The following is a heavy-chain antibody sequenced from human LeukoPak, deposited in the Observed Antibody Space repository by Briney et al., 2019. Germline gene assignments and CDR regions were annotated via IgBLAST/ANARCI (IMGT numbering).Heavy chain of an antibody. D-gene: IGHD3-3*01. CDR3: ARDASTYYDFWSENYMDV. V-gene: IGHV3-48*01. Sequence: GGSLRLSCAASGFTFSSYSMNWVRQAPGKGLEWLSYISSSSSTIYYADSVKGRFTISRDNAKNSLYLQMNSLRAEDTAVYYCARDASTYYDFWSENYMDVWGKGTTVTVSS. J-gene: IGHJ6*03. CDR2: ISSSSSTI. CDR1: GFTFSSYS.